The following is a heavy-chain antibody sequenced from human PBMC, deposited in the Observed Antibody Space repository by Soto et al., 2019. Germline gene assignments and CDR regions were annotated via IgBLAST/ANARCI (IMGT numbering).Heavy chain of an antibody. V-gene: IGHV3-23*01. CDR3: AKAGAPSKLWFGELASDY. J-gene: IGHJ4*02. CDR2: ISGSGGST. CDR1: GFTFSSYA. D-gene: IGHD3-10*01. Sequence: GGSLRLSCAASGFTFSSYAMSWVRQAPGKGLEWVSAISGSGGSTYYADSVKGRFTISRDNSKNTLYLQMNSLRAEDTAVYYCAKAGAPSKLWFGELASDYWGQGTLVTVSS.